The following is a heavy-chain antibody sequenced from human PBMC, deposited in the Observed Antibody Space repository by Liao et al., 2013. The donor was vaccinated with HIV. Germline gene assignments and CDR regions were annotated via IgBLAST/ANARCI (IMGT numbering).Heavy chain of an antibody. V-gene: IGHV4-61*02. J-gene: IGHJ2*01. Sequence: QLQLQESGPGLVKPSETLSLTCTVSGGSISSGSYYWSWIRQPAGKGLEWIGRIYTSGSTNYNPSLKSRVTISVDTSKNQFSLKLSSVTAADTAVYYCARTTYSSGWYGFGIDWYFDLWGRGTLVTVSS. CDR1: GGSISSGSYY. CDR3: ARTTYSSGWYGFGIDWYFDL. CDR2: IYTSGST. D-gene: IGHD6-19*01.